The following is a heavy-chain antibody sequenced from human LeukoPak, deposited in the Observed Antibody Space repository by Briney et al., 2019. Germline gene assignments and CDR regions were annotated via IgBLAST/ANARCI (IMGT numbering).Heavy chain of an antibody. V-gene: IGHV3-74*01. CDR3: ARDGVEFYNWFDP. D-gene: IGHD2-21*01. J-gene: IGHJ5*02. Sequence: GGSLRLSCAASGFTFDDYAMSWVRQAPGKGLVWVSRINSDGSSTTYADSVKGRFTISRDNAKNTLYLQMNSLRAEDTAVYYCARDGVEFYNWFDPWGQGTLVTVSS. CDR1: GFTFDDYA. CDR2: INSDGSST.